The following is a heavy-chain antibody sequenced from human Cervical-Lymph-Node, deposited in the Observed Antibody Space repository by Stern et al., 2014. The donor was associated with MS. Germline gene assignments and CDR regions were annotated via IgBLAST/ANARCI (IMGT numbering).Heavy chain of an antibody. J-gene: IGHJ4*02. V-gene: IGHV3-30-3*01. CDR1: GFTFGSHT. D-gene: IGHD6-25*01. CDR3: ARPAAARYFDY. Sequence: VQLVQSGGGVVQPWRSLRLSCAASGFTFGSHTMHWVRQAPGKGLDWVAIISYEGSSQHYADSVKGRFTISRDNSNNTLYLQMNSLRAEDTAMYYCARPAAARYFDYWGQGTQVTVSS. CDR2: ISYEGSSQ.